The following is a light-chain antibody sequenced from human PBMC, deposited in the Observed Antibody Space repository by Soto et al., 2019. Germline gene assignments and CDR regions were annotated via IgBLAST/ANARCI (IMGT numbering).Light chain of an antibody. Sequence: SYELTQPPSVSVAPGQAARITCGGSNVGTYSLHWYQQKPGQAPVLVVYDDTDRPSGIPERFSGSRSGTTATLTISRVEAGDEADYYCQLWDSYRDRYVFGTGTKVTVL. CDR3: QLWDSYRDRYV. J-gene: IGLJ1*01. V-gene: IGLV3-21*02. CDR1: NVGTYS. CDR2: DDT.